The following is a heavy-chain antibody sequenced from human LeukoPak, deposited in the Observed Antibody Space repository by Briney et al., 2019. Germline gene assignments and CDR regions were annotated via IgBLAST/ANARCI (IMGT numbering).Heavy chain of an antibody. CDR3: AKGYEYSSSWYAY. V-gene: IGHV3-72*01. J-gene: IGHJ4*02. Sequence: GGSLRLSCAASGFTLSDFYMDWVRQAPGKGLEWVGRIRNKLNSDTTEYAASVKDRFTISRDDSKKSLHLQMNSLRAEDTAVYYCAKGYEYSSSWYAYWGQGTLVTVSS. CDR2: IRNKLNSDTT. D-gene: IGHD6-13*01. CDR1: GFTLSDFY.